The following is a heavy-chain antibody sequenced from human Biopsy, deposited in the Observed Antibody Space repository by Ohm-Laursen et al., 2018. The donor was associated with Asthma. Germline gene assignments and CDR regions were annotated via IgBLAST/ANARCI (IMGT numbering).Heavy chain of an antibody. CDR1: GGSINIGDYY. CDR2: IYYSGST. Sequence: TLSLTCTVSGGSINIGDYYWSWIRQRPVKGLEWIGHIYYSGSTYYNPSLKSRVSISLDTSKNQFSLSLTSVTAADTAVYYCARGDSSGWSHYYFDYWGQGTLVTVSS. J-gene: IGHJ4*02. D-gene: IGHD6-19*01. CDR3: ARGDSSGWSHYYFDY. V-gene: IGHV4-31*03.